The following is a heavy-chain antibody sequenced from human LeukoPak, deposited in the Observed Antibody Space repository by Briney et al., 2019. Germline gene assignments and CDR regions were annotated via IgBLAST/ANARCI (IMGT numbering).Heavy chain of an antibody. CDR3: ARDGPSSIAAFLDY. J-gene: IGHJ4*02. CDR1: GFTFTDYY. Sequence: GGSLRLSCAASGFTFTDYYMSWIRQAPGKGLEWVSSISSSSSYIYYADSVKGRFTISRDNAKNSLYLQMNSLRAEDTAVYYCARDGPSSIAAFLDYWGQGTLVTVSS. V-gene: IGHV3-11*06. D-gene: IGHD6-6*01. CDR2: ISSSSSYI.